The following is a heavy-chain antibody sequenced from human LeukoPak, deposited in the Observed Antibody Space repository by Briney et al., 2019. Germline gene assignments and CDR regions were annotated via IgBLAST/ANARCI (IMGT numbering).Heavy chain of an antibody. V-gene: IGHV3-48*04. CDR1: GFTLSRYT. CDR2: ISSSGSTI. CDR3: ARANDNYYYYYMDV. D-gene: IGHD3-22*01. Sequence: GGSLRLSCPASGFTLSRYTMNCVRQAPGRGLEWVSYISSSGSTIYYADSVRGHFTISSANAKNSLYLQMNSRRAEDTAVYYCARANDNYYYYYMDVWGKGTTVTVSS. J-gene: IGHJ6*03.